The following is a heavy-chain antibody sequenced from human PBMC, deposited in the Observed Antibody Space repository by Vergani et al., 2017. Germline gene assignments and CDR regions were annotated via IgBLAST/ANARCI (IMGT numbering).Heavy chain of an antibody. J-gene: IGHJ4*02. CDR2: ISYDGSNK. CDR3: AKTRD. CDR1: GCTFSSYG. Sequence: QVQLVESGGGVVQPGRSLRLSCAASGCTFSSYGMHWVRQAPGKGLEWVAVISYDGSNKYYADSVKGRFTISRDNSKNTLYLQMNSLRAEDTAVYYCAKTRDWGQGTLVTVSS. V-gene: IGHV3-30*18.